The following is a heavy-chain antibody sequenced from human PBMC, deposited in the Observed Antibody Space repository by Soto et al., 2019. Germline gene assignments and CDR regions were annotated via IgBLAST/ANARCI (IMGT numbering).Heavy chain of an antibody. V-gene: IGHV4-34*01. J-gene: IGHJ4*02. CDR3: ASLTDSRVDY. D-gene: IGHD3-22*01. CDR1: GGSFSGYY. CDR2: INHSGST. Sequence: SETLSLTCAVYGGSFSGYYWSWIRQPPGKGLEWIGEINHSGSTNYNPSLKRRVTISVDTSKNQFSLKLSSVTAADTAVYYCASLTDSRVDYWGQGTLVTVSS.